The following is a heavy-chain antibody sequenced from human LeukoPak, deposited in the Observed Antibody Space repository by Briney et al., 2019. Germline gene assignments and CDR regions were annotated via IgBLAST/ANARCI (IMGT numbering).Heavy chain of an antibody. Sequence: SETLSLTCTVSGYSISSGYYWGWIRPPPGKGLEWIGSIYHSGSTYYNPSLKSRVTISVDTSKNQFSLKLSSVTAADTAVYYCASATNLRIAATGAPLYYFDYWGQGTLVTVSS. J-gene: IGHJ4*02. CDR2: IYHSGST. CDR1: GYSISSGYY. CDR3: ASATNLRIAATGAPLYYFDY. V-gene: IGHV4-38-2*02. D-gene: IGHD6-13*01.